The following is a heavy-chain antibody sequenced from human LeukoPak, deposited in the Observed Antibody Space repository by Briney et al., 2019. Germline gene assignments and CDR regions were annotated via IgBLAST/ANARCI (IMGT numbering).Heavy chain of an antibody. V-gene: IGHV3-33*01. CDR3: ATAVTQRVN. Sequence: PGGSLRLSCAASGFTFSSYGMHWVRPAPGKGLEWVAVIWYDGSNKYYADSVKGRFTISRDNSKNTLYLQMNSLRAEDTAVYYCATAVTQRVNWGQGTLVTVSS. CDR1: GFTFSSYG. CDR2: IWYDGSNK. J-gene: IGHJ4*02. D-gene: IGHD4-4*01.